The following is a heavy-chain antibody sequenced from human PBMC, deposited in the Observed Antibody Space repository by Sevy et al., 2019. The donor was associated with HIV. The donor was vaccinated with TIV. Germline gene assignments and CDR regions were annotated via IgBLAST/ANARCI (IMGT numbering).Heavy chain of an antibody. J-gene: IGHJ5*02. V-gene: IGHV3-30*18. D-gene: IGHD6-19*01. Sequence: GGSLRLSCAASGFTFSSYGMHWVRQAPGKGLEWVAVISYDRSNKYYADSVKGRFTISRDNSKNTLYLQMNSLRAEDTAVYYCAKAELREQWLVLSWGQGTLVTVSS. CDR2: ISYDRSNK. CDR3: AKAELREQWLVLS. CDR1: GFTFSSYG.